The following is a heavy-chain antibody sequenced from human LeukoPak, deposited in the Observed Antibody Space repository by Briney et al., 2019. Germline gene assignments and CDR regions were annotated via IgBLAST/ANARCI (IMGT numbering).Heavy chain of an antibody. V-gene: IGHV1-69*05. CDR3: ARDRVHTVTSHDDAFDI. CDR1: GGTFSNYG. J-gene: IGHJ3*02. CDR2: IIPIFGTA. D-gene: IGHD4-17*01. Sequence: GASVKVSCKTSGGTFSNYGISWVRQAPGQGLEWMGRIIPIFGTANYAQKFQGRVTITTDESTSTAYMELSSLRSEDTAAYYCARDRVHTVTSHDDAFDIWGQGTMVTVSS.